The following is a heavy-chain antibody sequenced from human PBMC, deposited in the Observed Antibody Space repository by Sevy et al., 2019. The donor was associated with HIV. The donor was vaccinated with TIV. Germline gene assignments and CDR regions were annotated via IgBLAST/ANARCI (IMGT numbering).Heavy chain of an antibody. Sequence: GGSLRLSCAASGFIFSSYEMNWVRQAPGKGLEWISYISNSGSALYYSDSVKGRFTISRDNAKNSLYLQMNSLRAEDTAVYYCARDLPASATTVAHFDNWGQGTLVTVSS. V-gene: IGHV3-48*03. J-gene: IGHJ4*02. CDR1: GFIFSSYE. D-gene: IGHD4-4*01. CDR2: ISNSGSAL. CDR3: ARDLPASATTVAHFDN.